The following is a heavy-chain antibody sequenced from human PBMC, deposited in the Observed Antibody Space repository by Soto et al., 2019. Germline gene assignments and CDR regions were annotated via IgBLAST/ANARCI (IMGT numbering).Heavy chain of an antibody. CDR2: ISAYNGNT. D-gene: IGHD6-19*01. J-gene: IGHJ6*03. Sequence: QDQLVQSGVEVKKPGASVKVSCKASGYSFTNYGITWVRQAPGQGFEWMGWISAYNGNTNYAQKFQCRVTRTTDASTSTAYLELRSLRSDDTAVYYCARDRGVAPPVAGNTHYYYYMDVWGKGTTVTMSS. V-gene: IGHV1-18*01. CDR3: ARDRGVAPPVAGNTHYYYYMDV. CDR1: GYSFTNYG.